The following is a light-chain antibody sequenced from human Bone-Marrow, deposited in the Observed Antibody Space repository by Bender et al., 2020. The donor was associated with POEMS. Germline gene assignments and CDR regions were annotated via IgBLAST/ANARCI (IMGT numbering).Light chain of an antibody. CDR3: SSYTSTITA. CDR2: EVY. CDR1: IHDVGTYNH. J-gene: IGLJ2*01. V-gene: IGLV2-14*02. Sequence: QAALTQPASVSGSPGQSITVSCTGTIHDVGTYNHVSWYQHHPGKAPKVIIYEVYNRPSGVSNRFSGSKSGNTASLTISGLRAEDEADYYCSSYTSTITAFGGGTKLTVL.